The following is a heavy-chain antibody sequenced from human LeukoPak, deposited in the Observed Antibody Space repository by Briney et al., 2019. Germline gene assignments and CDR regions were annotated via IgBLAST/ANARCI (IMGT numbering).Heavy chain of an antibody. CDR3: ARGTYSGDFEY. CDR1: GGSISSGGYS. Sequence: PSQTLSLTCAVSGGSISSGGYSWSWIRQPPGKGLEWIGYMYYTGNTHYNPSLRSRITISVDTSKNQFSLKLSSVTAADTAVYYCARGTYSGDFEYWGQGTLVTVSS. J-gene: IGHJ4*02. CDR2: MYYTGNT. D-gene: IGHD6-25*01. V-gene: IGHV4-30-4*07.